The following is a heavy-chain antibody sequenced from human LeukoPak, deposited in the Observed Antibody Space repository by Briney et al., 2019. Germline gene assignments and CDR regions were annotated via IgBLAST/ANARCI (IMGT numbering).Heavy chain of an antibody. CDR3: AKDRDDSGDYVFDH. V-gene: IGHV3-23*01. CDR1: GFTFSNYV. CDR2: IGRSGHFT. J-gene: IGHJ4*02. D-gene: IGHD4-17*01. Sequence: PGGSLRLSCAASGFTFSNYVMSWVRQAPGKGLEWVSVIGRSGHFTNYADSVKGRFTISRDNSKDTLSLQMSSLRAEDTAIYYCAKDRDDSGDYVFDHWGLGILVTVSS.